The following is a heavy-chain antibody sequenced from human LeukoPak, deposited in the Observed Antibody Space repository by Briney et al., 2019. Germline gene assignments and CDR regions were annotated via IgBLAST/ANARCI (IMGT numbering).Heavy chain of an antibody. J-gene: IGHJ5*02. D-gene: IGHD3-22*01. CDR2: INPSGGST. CDR1: GYTFTSYY. V-gene: IGHV1-46*01. Sequence: ASVKVSCMASGYTFTSYYMHWVRQAPGQGREWMGLINPSGGSTSYAQKFQGRVTMTTDMSTSTVYMDLSSLRSEDTAVYYCANLGTDYYDSSGYLISWGQGTLVTVSS. CDR3: ANLGTDYYDSSGYLIS.